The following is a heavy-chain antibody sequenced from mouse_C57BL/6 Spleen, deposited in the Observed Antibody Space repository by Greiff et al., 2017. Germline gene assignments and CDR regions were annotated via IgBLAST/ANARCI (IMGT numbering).Heavy chain of an antibody. CDR3: ARRAGNCFDY. CDR1: GFTFSSYG. Sequence: EVKLVESGGDLVKPGGSLKLSCAASGFTFSSYGMSWVRQTPDKRLEWVATISSGGSYTYYPDSVKGRFTISRDNAKNTLYLQMSSLKSEDTAMYYCARRAGNCFDYWGQGTTLTVSS. J-gene: IGHJ2*01. CDR2: ISSGGSYT. V-gene: IGHV5-6*02.